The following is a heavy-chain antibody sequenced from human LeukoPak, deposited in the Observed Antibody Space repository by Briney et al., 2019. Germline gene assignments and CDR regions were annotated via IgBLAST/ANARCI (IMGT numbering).Heavy chain of an antibody. J-gene: IGHJ6*03. CDR3: AKTSLSDASGHYYYMDV. V-gene: IGHV3-48*01. Sequence: GGSLRLSCAASGFTFSSYSMNWVRQAPGKGLEWVSYISSSSSTIYYADSVKGRFTISRDNSQNTVSLQVDNLRTEDTALYYCAKTSLSDASGHYYYMDVWGKGTTVTVSS. CDR1: GFTFSSYS. CDR2: ISSSSSTI. D-gene: IGHD3-3*01.